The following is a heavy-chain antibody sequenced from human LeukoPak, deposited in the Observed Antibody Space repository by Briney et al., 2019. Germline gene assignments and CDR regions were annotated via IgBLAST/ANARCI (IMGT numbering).Heavy chain of an antibody. CDR3: ARRAGSAASHSIDY. J-gene: IGHJ4*02. Sequence: GGSLRLSCTASGFTFSSYWMHWVRQAPGKGLVWVSRIHSDGSTTSYADSVKGRFTISRDNAKNTLHLQMNSLRAEDTAVYYCARRAGSAASHSIDYWGQGTLVTVSS. D-gene: IGHD3-10*01. CDR2: IHSDGSTT. V-gene: IGHV3-74*01. CDR1: GFTFSSYW.